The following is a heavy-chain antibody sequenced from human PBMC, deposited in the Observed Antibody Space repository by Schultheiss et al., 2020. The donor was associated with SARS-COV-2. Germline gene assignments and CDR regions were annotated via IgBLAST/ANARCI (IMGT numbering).Heavy chain of an antibody. CDR2: ISWNSGSI. CDR3: AKSERELLRWYYFDY. V-gene: IGHV3-9*03. CDR1: GFTFDDYA. D-gene: IGHD1-26*01. J-gene: IGHJ4*02. Sequence: GGSLRLSCAASGFTFDDYAMHWVRQAPGKGLEWVSGISWNSGSIGYADSVKGRFTISRDNAKNSLYLQMNSLRAEDMALYYCAKSERELLRWYYFDYWGQGTLVTVSS.